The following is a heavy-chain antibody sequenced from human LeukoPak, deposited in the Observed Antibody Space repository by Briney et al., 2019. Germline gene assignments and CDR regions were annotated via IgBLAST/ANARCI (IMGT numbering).Heavy chain of an antibody. CDR3: ARAPDCSGGSCYSGSQYYGVDV. D-gene: IGHD2-15*01. V-gene: IGHV3-13*01. Sequence: GGSLRLSCAASGFTFSSYDMHWVRQATGKGLEWVSAIGTAGDTYYPGSVKGRFTISRENAKNSLYLQMNSLRAGDTAVYYCARAPDCSGGSCYSGSQYYGVDVWGQGTTVTVSS. CDR1: GFTFSSYD. CDR2: IGTAGDT. J-gene: IGHJ6*02.